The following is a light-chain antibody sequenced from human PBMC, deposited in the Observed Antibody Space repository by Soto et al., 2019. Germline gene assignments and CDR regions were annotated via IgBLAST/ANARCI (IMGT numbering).Light chain of an antibody. V-gene: IGKV3-20*01. CDR2: GAS. CDR1: QSVSSSY. CDR3: QQYGSSPRT. J-gene: IGKJ2*01. Sequence: EIVLTQSPGTLSLSPGERATLSCRASQSVSSSYLAWYQQTPGQAPRLLIYGASSRATGIPDRFSGRGSGTDFSLTISRLEPEEAAVYYGQQYGSSPRTYGQGTKREIK.